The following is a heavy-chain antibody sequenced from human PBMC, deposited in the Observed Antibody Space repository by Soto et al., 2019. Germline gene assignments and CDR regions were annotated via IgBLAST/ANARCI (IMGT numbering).Heavy chain of an antibody. CDR1: GYTFTGYY. V-gene: IGHV1-2*04. J-gene: IGHJ6*02. CDR3: ARGGSSWYGFLVYYYGMDV. Sequence: GASAKVSCKASGYTFTGYYMHWVRQAPGQGLEWMGWINPNSGGTNYAQKFQGWVTMTRDTSISTAYMELSRLRSDDTAVYYCARGGSSWYGFLVYYYGMDVWGQGTTVTVSS. D-gene: IGHD6-13*01. CDR2: INPNSGGT.